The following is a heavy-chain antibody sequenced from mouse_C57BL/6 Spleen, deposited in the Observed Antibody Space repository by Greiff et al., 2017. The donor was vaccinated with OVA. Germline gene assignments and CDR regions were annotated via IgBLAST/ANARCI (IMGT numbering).Heavy chain of an antibody. D-gene: IGHD2-2*01. CDR3: ARMVTPLRYFDV. CDR2: IDPSDSYT. Sequence: VQLQQPGAELVKPGASVKLSCKASGYTFTSYWMQWVKQRPGQGLEWIGEIDPSDSYTNYNQKFKGKATLTVDTSSSTAYMQLSSLTSEDSAVYYCARMVTPLRYFDVWGTGTTVTVSS. V-gene: IGHV1-50*01. J-gene: IGHJ1*03. CDR1: GYTFTSYW.